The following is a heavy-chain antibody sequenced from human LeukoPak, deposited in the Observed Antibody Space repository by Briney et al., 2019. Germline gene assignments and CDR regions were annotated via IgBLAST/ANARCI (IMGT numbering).Heavy chain of an antibody. Sequence: PGGSLRLSCAASGFTFSSYAMHWVRQAPGKGLEWVSAISGSGGSTYYADSVKGRFTISRDNSKNTLYLQMNSLRAEDTAVYYCAKDPEKDYDFWSGYSPNWFDPWGQGTLVTVSS. D-gene: IGHD3-3*01. J-gene: IGHJ5*02. V-gene: IGHV3-23*01. CDR2: ISGSGGST. CDR1: GFTFSSYA. CDR3: AKDPEKDYDFWSGYSPNWFDP.